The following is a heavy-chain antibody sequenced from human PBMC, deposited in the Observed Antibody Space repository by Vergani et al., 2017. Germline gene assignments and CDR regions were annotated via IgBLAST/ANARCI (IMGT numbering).Heavy chain of an antibody. D-gene: IGHD1-26*01. Sequence: EVQLVESGGGLVQPGGSLRLSCAASGFTFSDHYMDWVRQAPGKGLEWVGRTRNKANSYTTEYAASVKGRFTISRDDSKNSLYLQMNSLKTEDTAVYYCARGRDSGSYDVWGQGTTVTVSS. CDR3: ARGRDSGSYDV. CDR2: TRNKANSYTT. V-gene: IGHV3-72*01. CDR1: GFTFSDHY. J-gene: IGHJ6*02.